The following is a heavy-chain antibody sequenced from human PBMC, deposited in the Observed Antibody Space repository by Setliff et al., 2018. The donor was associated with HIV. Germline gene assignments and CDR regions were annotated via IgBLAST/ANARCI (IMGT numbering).Heavy chain of an antibody. J-gene: IGHJ5*02. Sequence: GGSLRLSCAASGFTFSDYYMTWIRQTPGKGLEWVSYISPNGNSMYYADSVKGRFTISRDNAKNSLYLQMNSLRAEDTALYYCAKDIIPAGRFHDLWGQGTLVTVSS. V-gene: IGHV3-11*04. CDR1: GFTFSDYY. D-gene: IGHD2-2*01. CDR3: AKDIIPAGRFHDL. CDR2: ISPNGNSM.